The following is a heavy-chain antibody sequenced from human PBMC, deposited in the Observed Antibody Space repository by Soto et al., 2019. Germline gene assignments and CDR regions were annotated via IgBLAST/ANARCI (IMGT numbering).Heavy chain of an antibody. CDR3: AMGVYDFWNGHPKGLDY. Sequence: EVQLVESGGGLVQPGGSLKLSCAASGFTFSGSAMHWVRQASGKGLEWVGRIRSKANSYATAYVVSVKGRFTISRDDSRNTAYLQMNSLKTEYTAVYYCAMGVYDFWNGHPKGLDYWGQGTVVTVSS. CDR1: GFTFSGSA. CDR2: IRSKANSYAT. V-gene: IGHV3-73*02. D-gene: IGHD3-3*01. J-gene: IGHJ4*02.